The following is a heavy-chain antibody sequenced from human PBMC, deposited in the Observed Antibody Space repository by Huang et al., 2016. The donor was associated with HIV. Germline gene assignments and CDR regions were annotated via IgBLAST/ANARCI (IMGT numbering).Heavy chain of an antibody. J-gene: IGHJ4*02. CDR2: LYPGASDT. V-gene: IGHV5-51*03. Sequence: EVQLVQSGAEVKTPGESLKISCKGSGYSFTSYWIGWLRQMPGKGLGWMVILYPGASDTSYGPSFQGQVTISADKSISTADLQGSGLKASDTAMYYCARGGYYYGSGSYWDYWGQGTLVTVSS. D-gene: IGHD3-10*01. CDR1: GYSFTSYW. CDR3: ARGGYYYGSGSYWDY.